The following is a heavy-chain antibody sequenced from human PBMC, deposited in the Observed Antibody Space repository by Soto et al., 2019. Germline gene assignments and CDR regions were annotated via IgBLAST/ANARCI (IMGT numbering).Heavy chain of an antibody. J-gene: IGHJ6*03. CDR3: ARDAKRSTRCIGLCYYNYYYMDV. V-gene: IGHV3-74*01. D-gene: IGHD2-2*01. CDR2: INSDGSTT. CDR1: GFTFSSYW. Sequence: GGSLRLSCAASGFTFSSYWMYWVRQAPGKGLVCVSRINSDGSTTSYADSVQGRFTISRDNAKNTLYLQMNSLRAEDTAVYYCARDAKRSTRCIGLCYYNYYYMDVWGKGTTVTVSS.